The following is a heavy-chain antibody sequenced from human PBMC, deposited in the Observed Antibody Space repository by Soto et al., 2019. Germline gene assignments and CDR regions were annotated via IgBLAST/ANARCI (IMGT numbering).Heavy chain of an antibody. Sequence: PGGSLRLSCTTSGFTFGDYVMTWVRQAPGKGLKFIGAIRSGGTTEYAASVRGRFTISRDDSKSIAYLQMNSLKTDDTAVFYCTMWTGAAQSNFEYWGQGTLVTVYS. J-gene: IGHJ4*02. D-gene: IGHD2-15*01. CDR1: GFTFGDYV. CDR3: TMWTGAAQSNFEY. V-gene: IGHV3-49*04. CDR2: IRSGGTT.